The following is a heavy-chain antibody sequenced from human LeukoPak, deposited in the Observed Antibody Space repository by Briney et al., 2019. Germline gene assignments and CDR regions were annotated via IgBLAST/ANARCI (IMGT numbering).Heavy chain of an antibody. CDR2: IYYSGST. J-gene: IGHJ2*01. D-gene: IGHD6-6*01. CDR1: GGSISSGGYY. V-gene: IGHV4-61*08. CDR3: ARDSRSVPYSSSSEYFDL. Sequence: SETLSLTCTVSGGSISSGGYYWSWIRQHPGKGLEWIGYIYYSGSTNYNPSLKSRVTISVDTSKNQFSLKLSSVTAADTAVYYCARDSRSVPYSSSSEYFDLWGRGTLVTVSS.